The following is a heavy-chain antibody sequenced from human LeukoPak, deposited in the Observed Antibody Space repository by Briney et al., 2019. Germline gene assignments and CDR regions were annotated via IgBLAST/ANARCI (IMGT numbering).Heavy chain of an antibody. J-gene: IGHJ4*02. Sequence: QSGGSLRLSCAASGFTFSNCAMSWVRQAPGKGLEWVSGIDGGGGGTYYADSVRGRFTISRDNSQNTLYLQMYNLRDEDTAVYYCAKETARRHFDFDYWGQGTLVAVSS. D-gene: IGHD1-14*01. V-gene: IGHV3-23*01. CDR1: GFTFSNCA. CDR2: IDGGGGGT. CDR3: AKETARRHFDFDY.